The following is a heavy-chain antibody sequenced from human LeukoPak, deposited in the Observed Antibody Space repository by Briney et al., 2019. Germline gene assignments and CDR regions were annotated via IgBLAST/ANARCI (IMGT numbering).Heavy chain of an antibody. CDR2: IKQDGSEK. D-gene: IGHD5-18*01. Sequence: GGSLRLSCAASGFTFSSSWMTWIRQAPGKGLEWVANIKQDGSEKYYVDSVKGRFTITRDNAKNSLYLQMYSLRAEDWAVYYCARDTGGGYSCYDCWGQGTLVTVSS. CDR3: ARDTGGGYSCYDC. V-gene: IGHV3-7*01. J-gene: IGHJ4*03. CDR1: GFTFSSSW.